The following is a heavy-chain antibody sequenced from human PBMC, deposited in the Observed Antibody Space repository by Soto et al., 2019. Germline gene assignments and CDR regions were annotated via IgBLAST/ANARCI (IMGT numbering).Heavy chain of an antibody. Sequence: QVHLQQWGAGLLKPSETLSLTCAVYGGSFSGYYWSWIRQPPGKGLEWIGEINHSGSTNYNPSLKCRVSISVGPSNNQFSLKLRSVTAADTAVYYCARGRGDGYNQRWYFDLWGRGTLVTVSS. D-gene: IGHD3-10*01. CDR1: GGSFSGYY. J-gene: IGHJ2*01. V-gene: IGHV4-34*01. CDR3: ARGRGDGYNQRWYFDL. CDR2: INHSGST.